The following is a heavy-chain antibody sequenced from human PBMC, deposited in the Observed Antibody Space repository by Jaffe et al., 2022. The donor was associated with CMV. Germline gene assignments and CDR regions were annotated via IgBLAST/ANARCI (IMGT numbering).Heavy chain of an antibody. CDR1: GGSISSSSYY. J-gene: IGHJ5*02. Sequence: QLQLQESGPGLVKPSETLSLTCTVSGGSISSSSYYWGWIRQPPGKGLEWIGSIYYSGSTYYNPSLKSRVTISVDTSKNQFSLKLSSVTAADTAVYYCARRYRGVMSGVYGDWFDPWGQGTLVTVSS. D-gene: IGHD3-3*01. CDR3: ARRYRGVMSGVYGDWFDP. V-gene: IGHV4-39*01. CDR2: IYYSGST.